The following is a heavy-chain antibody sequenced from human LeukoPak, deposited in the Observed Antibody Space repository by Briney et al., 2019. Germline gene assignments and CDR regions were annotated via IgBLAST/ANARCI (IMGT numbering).Heavy chain of an antibody. J-gene: IGHJ6*02. CDR1: GYTFTGYD. CDR3: ARAPSKGYCSSTSCYYYYGMDV. D-gene: IGHD2-2*01. CDR2: MNPNSGNT. Sequence: ASVKVSCKASGYTFTGYDINWVRQATGQGLEWMGWMNPNSGNTGYAQKFQGRVTMTRNTSISTAYMELSSLRSEDTAVYYCARAPSKGYCSSTSCYYYYGMDVWGQGTTVTVSS. V-gene: IGHV1-8*01.